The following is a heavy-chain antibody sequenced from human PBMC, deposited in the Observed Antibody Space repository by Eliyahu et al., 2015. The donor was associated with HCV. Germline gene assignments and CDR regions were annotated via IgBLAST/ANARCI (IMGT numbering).Heavy chain of an antibody. CDR1: GFSLSTSEMS. J-gene: IGHJ6*02. CDR2: VDWDGNK. D-gene: IGHD3-16*01. Sequence: QVTLRESGPALVKPTQTPTLTCTFSGFSLSTSEMSVSWVRQPPGKALEWLARVDWDGNKYYSTSLKTRLSISRDTSKNQVVLTMTDMDPVDTATYYCARMGVYGVTGFYYFYGMDVWGQGTTVTVSS. V-gene: IGHV2-70*18. CDR3: ARMGVYGVTGFYYFYGMDV.